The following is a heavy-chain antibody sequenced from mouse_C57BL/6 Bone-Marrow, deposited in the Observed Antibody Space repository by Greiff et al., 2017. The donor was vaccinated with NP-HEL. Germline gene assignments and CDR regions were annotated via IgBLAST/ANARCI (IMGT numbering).Heavy chain of an antibody. CDR3: AREGFQYYFDY. CDR1: GYTFTSYW. CDR2: IHPNSGST. V-gene: IGHV1-64*01. J-gene: IGHJ2*01. Sequence: QVHVKQPGAELVKPGASVKLSCKASGYTFTSYWMHWVKQRPGQGLEWIGMIHPNSGSTNYNEKFKSKATLTVDKSSSTAYMQLSSLTSEDSAVYYCAREGFQYYFDYWGQGTTLTVSS.